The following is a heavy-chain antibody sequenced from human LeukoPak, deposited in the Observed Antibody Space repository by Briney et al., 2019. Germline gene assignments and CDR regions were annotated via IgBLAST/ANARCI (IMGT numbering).Heavy chain of an antibody. D-gene: IGHD6-13*01. CDR2: IYSGGST. V-gene: IGHV3-66*02. CDR1: GFTVSSNY. Sequence: PGGSPRLSCAASGFTVSSNYMSWVRQAPGKGLEWVSVIYSGGSTYYADSVKGRFTISRDNSKNTLYLQMNSLRAEDTAVYYCARALIAAAGTAGEFDYWGQGTLVTVSS. CDR3: ARALIAAAGTAGEFDY. J-gene: IGHJ4*02.